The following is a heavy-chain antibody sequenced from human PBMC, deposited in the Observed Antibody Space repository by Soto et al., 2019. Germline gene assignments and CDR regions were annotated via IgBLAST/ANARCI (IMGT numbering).Heavy chain of an antibody. D-gene: IGHD3-3*01. J-gene: IGHJ4*02. CDR3: ARGTFGVVKD. CDR2: MYYSGST. CDR1: GGSISSYY. V-gene: IGHV4-59*01. Sequence: QVQLQESGPGLVKPSETLSLTCTVSGGSISSYYWSWIRQPPGKGLEWIGYMYYSGSTNSKPSLKSRVTISIDTSRNQFSLKLSSVTAADTAVYYCARGTFGVVKDWGQGTLVTVSS.